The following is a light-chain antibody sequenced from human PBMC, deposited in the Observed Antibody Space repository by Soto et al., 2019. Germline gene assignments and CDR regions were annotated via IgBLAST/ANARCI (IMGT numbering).Light chain of an antibody. CDR2: AAS. V-gene: IGKV1-39*01. CDR1: QSIGNY. J-gene: IGKJ1*01. CDR3: QQTDSTLNWT. Sequence: DIQMTQSPSSLSASVGDRVTITCRASQSIGNYLNWYQQKPGTAPKLLIYAASSLRSGVPSRFRGSGSGTDFTLTISSLQPEDFANHYCQQTDSTLNWTLRPGTKV.